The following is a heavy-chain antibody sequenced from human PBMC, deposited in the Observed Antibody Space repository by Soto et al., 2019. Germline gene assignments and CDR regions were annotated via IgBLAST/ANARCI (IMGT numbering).Heavy chain of an antibody. CDR3: ARDPATRYPYGTDAFYYYYRIDV. J-gene: IGHJ6*04. D-gene: IGHD5-18*01. CDR2: ISAYNGNT. CDR1: GYTFTSYG. V-gene: IGHV1-18*01. Sequence: ASVKVSCKASGYTFTSYGISWVRQAPGQGLEWMGWISAYNGNTNYAQKLQGRVTMTTDTSTSTAYMELRSLRSDDTAVYYCARDPATRYPYGTDAFYYYYRIDVWRNGTRGTVAS.